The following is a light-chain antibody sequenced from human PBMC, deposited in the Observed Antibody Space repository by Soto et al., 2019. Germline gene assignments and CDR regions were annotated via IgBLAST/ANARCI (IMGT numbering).Light chain of an antibody. CDR3: QQRRNWPLT. J-gene: IGKJ4*01. CDR1: QTVYNN. V-gene: IGKV3-15*01. CDR2: DAS. Sequence: EIVMTQSPATLSVSLGEGATLSCKASQTVYNNLAWYQQRPGQPPRLLIYDASTRATGISARFSGSGYGTAVTLTISSRQSEDFAVYFCQQRRNWPLTFGEGTKVEIK.